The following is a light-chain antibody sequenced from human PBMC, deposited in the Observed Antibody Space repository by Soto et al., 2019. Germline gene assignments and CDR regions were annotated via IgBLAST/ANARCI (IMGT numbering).Light chain of an antibody. CDR2: GAS. V-gene: IGKV3-15*01. CDR1: QSARSH. CDR3: QQYNDWPRT. Sequence: EVVMTQSPATLSVSPGESATLICRASQSARSHLAWYQQKPGQAPSLLIFGASTRATGVPARFSGSESGTEFTLTISSLQSEDVALYFCQQYNDWPRTFGGGTKVEIK. J-gene: IGKJ4*01.